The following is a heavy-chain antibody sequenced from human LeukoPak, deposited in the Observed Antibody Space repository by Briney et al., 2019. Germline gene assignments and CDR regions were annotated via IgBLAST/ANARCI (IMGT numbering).Heavy chain of an antibody. J-gene: IGHJ4*02. Sequence: GGSLRLSCAASGFTFDDYAMHWVRQAPGKGLEWVSGISWNSGSIGYADSVKGRFTISRDNAKNSLYLQMNSLRAEDTALYYRAKDPEIGSSGSYYFDYWGQGTLVTVSS. D-gene: IGHD1-26*01. V-gene: IGHV3-9*01. CDR1: GFTFDDYA. CDR2: ISWNSGSI. CDR3: AKDPEIGSSGSYYFDY.